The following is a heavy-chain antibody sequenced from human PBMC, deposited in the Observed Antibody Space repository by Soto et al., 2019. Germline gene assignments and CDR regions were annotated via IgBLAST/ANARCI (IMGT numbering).Heavy chain of an antibody. Sequence: ESGGGLVQPGGSLRLSCAASGFTFSSYWMSWVRQAPGKGLEWVANIKQDGSEKYYVDSVKGRFTISRDNAKNSLYLQMNSLRAEDTAVYYCARDSCGGDCYGFDYWGQGTLVTVSS. D-gene: IGHD2-21*02. CDR3: ARDSCGGDCYGFDY. V-gene: IGHV3-7*05. CDR2: IKQDGSEK. J-gene: IGHJ4*02. CDR1: GFTFSSYW.